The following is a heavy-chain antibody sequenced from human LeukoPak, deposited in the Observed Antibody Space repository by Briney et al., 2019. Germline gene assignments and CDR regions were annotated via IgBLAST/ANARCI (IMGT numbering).Heavy chain of an antibody. Sequence: PGGSLRLSCAASGFTFSSYAMHWVRQAPGKGPEWVAVISYDGSNEYYADSVKGRFTISRDNSKNTLYLQMNSLRPEDTAVYYCAKDLNVVVPAPGYWGQGTLVTVSS. CDR2: ISYDGSNE. CDR3: AKDLNVVVPAPGY. J-gene: IGHJ4*02. CDR1: GFTFSSYA. V-gene: IGHV3-30-3*01. D-gene: IGHD2-2*01.